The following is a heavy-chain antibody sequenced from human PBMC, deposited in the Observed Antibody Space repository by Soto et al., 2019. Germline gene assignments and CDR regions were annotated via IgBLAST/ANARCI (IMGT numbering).Heavy chain of an antibody. V-gene: IGHV1-2*02. Sequence: ASVKVSCKASGYTFSDYFSQWQRQAPGQGLEWVAWINPKTAATNYAKKFQDRVTLTSDTSFSTAYLELTRLRPDDTAVYYCARIKWGLDYYSGMDVWGQGTAVPVSS. CDR3: ARIKWGLDYYSGMDV. J-gene: IGHJ6*02. CDR2: INPKTAAT. D-gene: IGHD1-26*01. CDR1: GYTFSDYF.